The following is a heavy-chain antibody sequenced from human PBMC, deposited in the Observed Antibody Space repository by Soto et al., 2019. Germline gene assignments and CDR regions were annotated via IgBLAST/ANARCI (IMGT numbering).Heavy chain of an antibody. CDR3: ARAPYTVLLRFPYGMDV. V-gene: IGHV3-33*01. CDR2: IWYDGSNK. CDR1: GFPCSSYC. J-gene: IGHJ6*02. Sequence: PGGSLRVSCAASGFPCSSYCMHWVRQAPGKGLEWVAVIWYDGSNKYYADSVKGRFTISRDNSKNTLYLQMNSLRAEDTAVYYCARAPYTVLLRFPYGMDVWGQGTTVTVSS. D-gene: IGHD3-3*01.